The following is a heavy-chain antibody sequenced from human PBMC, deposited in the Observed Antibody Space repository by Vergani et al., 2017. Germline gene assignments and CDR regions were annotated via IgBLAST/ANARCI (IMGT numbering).Heavy chain of an antibody. V-gene: IGHV3-15*01. CDR2: IKSKTDGGTT. CDR3: TTTIAVAGPYYYYGMDV. J-gene: IGHJ6*02. CDR1: GGSFSGYY. D-gene: IGHD6-19*01. Sequence: VQLQQWGAGLLKPSETLSLTCAVYGGSFSGYYWSWIRQPPGKGLEWVGHIKSKTDGGTTDYAAPVKGRFTISRDDSKNTLYLQMSSLKTEDTAVYYCTTTIAVAGPYYYYGMDVWGQGTTVTVSS.